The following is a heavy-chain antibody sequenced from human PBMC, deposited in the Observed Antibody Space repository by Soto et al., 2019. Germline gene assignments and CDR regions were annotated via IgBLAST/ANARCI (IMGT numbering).Heavy chain of an antibody. V-gene: IGHV4-31*03. CDR2: IYYSGST. CDR3: ARESYDGSGSYYNSNWFDP. CDR1: GGSISSGGYY. J-gene: IGHJ5*02. D-gene: IGHD3-10*01. Sequence: QVQLQESGPGLVKPSQTLSLTCTVSGGSISSGGYYWSWIRQHPGKGLEWIGYIYYSGSTYYNPSLKSRVTISVDTSKNQFSLKLSSVTAADTAVYYCARESYDGSGSYYNSNWFDPWGQGTLVTVSS.